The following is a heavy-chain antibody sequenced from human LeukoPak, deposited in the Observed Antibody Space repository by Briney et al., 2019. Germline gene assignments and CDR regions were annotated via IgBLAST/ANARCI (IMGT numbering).Heavy chain of an antibody. CDR2: IKSKTDGGTT. D-gene: IGHD3-3*01. Sequence: GGSLRLSCAASGFTFSNAWMSWVRQAPGKGLEWVGRIKSKTDGGTTDYAAPVKGRFTISRDDSKNTLYQQMNSLKTEDTAVYYCTTPDYDFWSGYYTDDYWGQGTLVTVSS. J-gene: IGHJ4*02. V-gene: IGHV3-15*01. CDR3: TTPDYDFWSGYYTDDY. CDR1: GFTFSNAW.